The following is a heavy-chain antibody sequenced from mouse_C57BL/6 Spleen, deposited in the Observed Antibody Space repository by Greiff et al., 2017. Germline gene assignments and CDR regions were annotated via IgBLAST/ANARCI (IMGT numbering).Heavy chain of an antibody. D-gene: IGHD2-2*01. CDR1: GYTFTSYW. CDR2: IYPGSGST. V-gene: IGHV1-55*01. CDR3: AREGSTMVTTGAY. Sequence: QVQLQQPGAELVKPGASVKMSCKASGYTFTSYWITWVKQRPGQGLEWIGDIYPGSGSTNYNEKFKSKATLTVDTSSSTAYMQLSSLTSEDSAVYYSAREGSTMVTTGAYWGQGTLVTVSA. J-gene: IGHJ3*01.